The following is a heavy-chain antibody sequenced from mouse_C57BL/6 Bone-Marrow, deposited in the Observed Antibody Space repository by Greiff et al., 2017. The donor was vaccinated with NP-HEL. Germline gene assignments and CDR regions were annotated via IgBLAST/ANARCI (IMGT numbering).Heavy chain of an antibody. CDR3: ARENYGRARSWFAY. CDR2: LSSGSSTI. V-gene: IGHV5-17*01. J-gene: IGHJ3*01. Sequence: VQLQQSGGGLVKPGGSLKLSCAASGFTFSDYGMHWVRQAPEKGLEWVAYLSSGSSTIYYADTVKGRFPISRDNAKNTLFLQMTSLRSEDTAMYYCARENYGRARSWFAYWGQGTLVTVSA. D-gene: IGHD1-1*01. CDR1: GFTFSDYG.